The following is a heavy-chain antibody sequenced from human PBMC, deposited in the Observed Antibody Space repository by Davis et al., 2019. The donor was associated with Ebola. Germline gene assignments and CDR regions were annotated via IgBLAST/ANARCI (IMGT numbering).Heavy chain of an antibody. Sequence: AASVKVSCKVSEYTLAELAIHWVRQAPGKELEWMGSFDPEDGEAIYAQKFQDRVTMTTDTSTSTAYMEVGSLRSDDTAVYYCARAQFPTTSDHWGQGTLVTVSS. CDR2: FDPEDGEA. J-gene: IGHJ4*02. CDR3: ARAQFPTTSDH. CDR1: EYTLAELA. D-gene: IGHD1-1*01. V-gene: IGHV1-24*01.